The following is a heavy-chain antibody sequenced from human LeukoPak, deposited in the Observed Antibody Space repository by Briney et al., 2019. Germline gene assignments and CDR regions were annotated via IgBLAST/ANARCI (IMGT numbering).Heavy chain of an antibody. CDR1: GGSISSGGYY. Sequence: SETLSLTCTVSGGSISSGGYYWSWIRQPPGKGLEWIGEINHSGSTNYNPSLKSRVTISVDTSKNQFSLKLSSVTAADTAVYYCASRVYCFDYWGQGTLVTVSS. J-gene: IGHJ4*02. V-gene: IGHV4-39*07. CDR2: INHSGST. CDR3: ASRVYCFDY. D-gene: IGHD2-8*01.